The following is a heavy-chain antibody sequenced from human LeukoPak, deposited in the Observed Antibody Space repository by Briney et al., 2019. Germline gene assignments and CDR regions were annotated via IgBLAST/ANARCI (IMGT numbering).Heavy chain of an antibody. J-gene: IGHJ4*02. CDR2: INPSGGST. CDR3: ARAWAAAGFDY. CDR1: GYTFTSYY. D-gene: IGHD6-13*01. V-gene: IGHV1-46*01. Sequence: ASVKVSCKASGYTFTSYYMHWVRQAPGQGLEWMGIINPSGGSTSYAQKFQGRVTMTRDTSISTAYMELSRLRSDDTAVYYCARAWAAAGFDYWGQGTLVTVSS.